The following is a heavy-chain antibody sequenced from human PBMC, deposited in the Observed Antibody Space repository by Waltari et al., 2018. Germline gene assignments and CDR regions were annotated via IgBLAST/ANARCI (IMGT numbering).Heavy chain of an antibody. CDR1: GFTFSSYS. CDR3: ARDLYVGGFGTSLFDY. Sequence: EVQLVESGGDLVQPGGSLRLSCAASGFTFSSYSMNWVRQAPGKGLEWVSYISSSSSTIYYADSVKGRFTISRDNAKNSLYLQMNSLRAEDTAVYYCARDLYVGGFGTSLFDYWGQGTLVTVSS. D-gene: IGHD3-10*01. J-gene: IGHJ4*02. V-gene: IGHV3-48*01. CDR2: ISSSSSTI.